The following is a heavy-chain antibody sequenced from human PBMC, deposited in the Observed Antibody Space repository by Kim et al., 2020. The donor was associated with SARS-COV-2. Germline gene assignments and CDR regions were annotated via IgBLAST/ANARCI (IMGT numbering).Heavy chain of an antibody. D-gene: IGHD2-2*01. CDR3: SQYGGNPASHFAY. V-gene: IGHV4-59*08. CDR2: VYYSGNT. J-gene: IGHJ4*02. Sequence: SETLSLTCSVSGGSISPYYWGWVRQPPGKGLEWIGYVYYSGNTNYNPSLTSRVTLSVDTSKNQFSLNLISLTAAATAVSYCSQYGGNPASHFAYWGQGTL. CDR1: GGSISPYY.